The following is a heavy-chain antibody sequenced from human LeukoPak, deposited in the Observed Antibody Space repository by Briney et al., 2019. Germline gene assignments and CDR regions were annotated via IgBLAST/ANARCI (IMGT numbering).Heavy chain of an antibody. Sequence: PGGSLRLSCAASGFPFSTYAMNWVRQAPGKGLEWVSVITGSGGFTQYADSVKGRFTISRDNSKNTLYLQMNSLRAEDTAVYYCARENSTVRIFDYWGQGTLVTVSS. CDR2: ITGSGGFT. CDR3: ARENSTVRIFDY. D-gene: IGHD4-17*01. CDR1: GFPFSTYA. J-gene: IGHJ4*02. V-gene: IGHV3-23*01.